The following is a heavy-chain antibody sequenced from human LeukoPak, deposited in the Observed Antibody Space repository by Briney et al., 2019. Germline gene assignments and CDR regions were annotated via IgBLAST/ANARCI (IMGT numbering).Heavy chain of an antibody. CDR2: ISGNGGGT. D-gene: IGHD6-13*01. CDR1: GFTFSSYA. V-gene: IGHV3-23*01. J-gene: IGHJ4*02. Sequence: GGSLRLSCAASGFTFSSYAMSWARQAPGKGLEWVSGISGNGGGTYYADSVKGRFTISRDNSKNTLYLQMNSLRAEDTAVYYCAKSFGYSRSWFDYWGQGTLVTVSS. CDR3: AKSFGYSRSWFDY.